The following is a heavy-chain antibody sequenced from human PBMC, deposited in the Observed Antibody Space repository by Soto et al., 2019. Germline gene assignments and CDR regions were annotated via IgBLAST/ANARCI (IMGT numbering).Heavy chain of an antibody. Sequence: SETLSLTCAVYGGSFSGYYWSSIRQPPGKGLEWIGEINHSGSTNYNPSLKSRVTISVDTSKNQFSLKLSSVTAADTAVYYCARDHWVYAFDYWGQGTLVTVSS. CDR3: ARDHWVYAFDY. J-gene: IGHJ4*02. CDR1: GGSFSGYY. D-gene: IGHD2-8*01. V-gene: IGHV4-34*01. CDR2: INHSGST.